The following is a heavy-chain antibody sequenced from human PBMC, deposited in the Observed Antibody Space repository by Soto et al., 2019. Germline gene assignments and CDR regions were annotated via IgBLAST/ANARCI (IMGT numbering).Heavy chain of an antibody. Sequence: GSLRLSCAASGFTFSSYGMHWVRQAPGKGLEWVAVISYDGSNKYYADSVKGRFTISRDNSKNTLYLQMNSLRAEDTAVYYCAKAWSSGWYYFDYWGQGTLVTVSS. CDR3: AKAWSSGWYYFDY. J-gene: IGHJ4*02. V-gene: IGHV3-30*18. CDR2: ISYDGSNK. CDR1: GFTFSSYG. D-gene: IGHD6-19*01.